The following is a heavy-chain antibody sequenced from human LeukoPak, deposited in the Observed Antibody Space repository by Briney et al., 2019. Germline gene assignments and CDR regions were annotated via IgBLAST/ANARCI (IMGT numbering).Heavy chain of an antibody. CDR2: IDDDGAGT. Sequence: GGSLRLSCAASGFPFSGYWMHWVRQAPGKGLVWVSRIDDDGAGTTYADSVKGRFTISRDNAKNMLYLQMNSLRVEDTAVYYCARSASGYDAWGQGTLVTVSS. CDR1: GFPFSGYW. CDR3: ARSASGYDA. J-gene: IGHJ5*02. V-gene: IGHV3-74*01. D-gene: IGHD5-12*01.